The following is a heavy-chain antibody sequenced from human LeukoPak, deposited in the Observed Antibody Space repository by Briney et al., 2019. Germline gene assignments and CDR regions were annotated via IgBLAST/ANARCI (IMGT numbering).Heavy chain of an antibody. CDR1: GFTFSSYA. CDR3: AKDRVGATRRDY. J-gene: IGHJ4*02. D-gene: IGHD1-26*01. CDR2: ISGSGGST. V-gene: IGHV3-23*01. Sequence: GGSLRLSCAASGFTFSSYAMIWVRQAPGKGLEWVPAISGSGGSTYYADSVKGRFTISRDNSKNTLYLQMNSLRAEDTAVYYCAKDRVGATRRDYWGQGTLVTVSS.